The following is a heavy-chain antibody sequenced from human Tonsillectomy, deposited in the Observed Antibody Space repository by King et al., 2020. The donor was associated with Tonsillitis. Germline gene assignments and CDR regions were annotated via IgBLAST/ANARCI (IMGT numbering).Heavy chain of an antibody. CDR1: GFTFSSYA. V-gene: IGHV3-23*04. J-gene: IGHJ4*02. Sequence: QLVQSGGGLVQPGGSLRLSCAASGFTFSSYAMSWVRQAPGKGLEWVSAISGSVGSTYYTDSVKGRFTISRENSKNTLYLQMKSLRAEDTAVYYCAKDSSGCLLYYWGQGTLVTVSS. CDR2: ISGSVGST. CDR3: AKDSSGCLLYY. D-gene: IGHD6-19*01.